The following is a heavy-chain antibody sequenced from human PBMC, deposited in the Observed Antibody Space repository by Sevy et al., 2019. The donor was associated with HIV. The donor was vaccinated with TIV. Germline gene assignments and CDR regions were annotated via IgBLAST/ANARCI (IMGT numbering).Heavy chain of an antibody. V-gene: IGHV3-7*01. J-gene: IGHJ4*01. CDR1: GFSFSIYW. Sequence: GGSLRLSCAASGFSFSIYWMSWVRQAPGKGLEWVATMMQDGSEEDYVDSVKGRFTISRDNAKNSLFLQMNSLSAEDTAVYYCVREGLGGYSYSLDYWGHGTLVTVSS. CDR3: VREGLGGYSYSLDY. CDR2: MMQDGSEE. D-gene: IGHD5-18*01.